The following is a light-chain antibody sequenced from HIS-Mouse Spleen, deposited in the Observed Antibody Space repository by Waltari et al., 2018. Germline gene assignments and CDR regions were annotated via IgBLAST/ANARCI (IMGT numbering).Light chain of an antibody. J-gene: IGKJ3*01. Sequence: AIRMTQSPSSFSASTRDRVTITCRASQGISSYLAWYQQKPGKAPKLLIYAASTLQSRVPSRFSGSGSGTDFTLTISCLQSEDFATYYCQQYYSYPLTFGPGTKVDIK. V-gene: IGKV1-8*01. CDR1: QGISSY. CDR3: QQYYSYPLT. CDR2: AAS.